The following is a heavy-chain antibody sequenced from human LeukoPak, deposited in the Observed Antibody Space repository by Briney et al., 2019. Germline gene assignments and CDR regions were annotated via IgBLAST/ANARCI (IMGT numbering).Heavy chain of an antibody. CDR3: ARQIQKEHFDY. Sequence: PSETLSLTCTVSGYSISSGYYWGWIRQPPGKGLEWIGSIFHSGSTYYNPSLKSRVTILLDTSKNQFSLKVSSVTASDTAVYYCARQIQKEHFDYWGQGTLVTVSS. J-gene: IGHJ4*02. CDR1: GYSISSGYY. CDR2: IFHSGST. V-gene: IGHV4-38-2*02. D-gene: IGHD5-18*01.